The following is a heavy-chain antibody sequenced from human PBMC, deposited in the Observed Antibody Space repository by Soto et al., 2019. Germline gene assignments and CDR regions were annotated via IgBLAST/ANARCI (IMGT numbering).Heavy chain of an antibody. D-gene: IGHD2-15*01. CDR1: GFTFSSYS. Sequence: GGSLRLSCAASGFTFSSYSMNWVRQAPGKGLEWVSSISSSSSYIYYADSVKGRFTISRDNAKNSLYLQMNSLRAEDTAVYYCAGGLYCSGGSCYSDYYYYMDVWGKGTTVTVSS. CDR3: AGGLYCSGGSCYSDYYYYMDV. V-gene: IGHV3-21*01. J-gene: IGHJ6*03. CDR2: ISSSSSYI.